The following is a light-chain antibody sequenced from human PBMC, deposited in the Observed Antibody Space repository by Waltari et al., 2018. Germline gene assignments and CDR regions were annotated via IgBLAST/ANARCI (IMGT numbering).Light chain of an antibody. J-gene: IGKJ1*01. CDR1: KTINNW. CDR3: QQFSSFPWT. CDR2: KAS. V-gene: IGKV1-5*03. Sequence: DIQMTQSPSTLSASVGDRVTITCRASKTINNWLAWYQQKPGKAPKLLIYKASTLESGVPSRFSGSGSGTEFTLTISSLQPGDFATYYCQQFSSFPWTFGHGTKVEIK.